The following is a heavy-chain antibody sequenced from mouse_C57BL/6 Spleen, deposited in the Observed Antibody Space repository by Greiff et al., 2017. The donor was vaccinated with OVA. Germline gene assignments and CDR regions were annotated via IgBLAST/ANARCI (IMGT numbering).Heavy chain of an antibody. J-gene: IGHJ2*01. CDR2: IYPSDSET. Sequence: QVQLQQPGAELVRPGSSVKLSCKASGYTFTSYWMAWVKQRPGQGLEWIGNIYPSDSETNYNQKFKDKATLTVDKSSSTAYMQLSSLTSEDSAVYYCAREEDYGDFDYWGQGTTLTVSS. CDR3: AREEDYGDFDY. V-gene: IGHV1-61*01. CDR1: GYTFTSYW. D-gene: IGHD2-4*01.